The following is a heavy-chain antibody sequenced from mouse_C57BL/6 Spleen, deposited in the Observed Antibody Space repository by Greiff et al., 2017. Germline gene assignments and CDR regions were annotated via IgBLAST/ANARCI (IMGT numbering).Heavy chain of an antibody. CDR1: GYTFTSYW. J-gene: IGHJ2*01. V-gene: IGHV1-52*01. CDR3: ARHGITTVVENNFDY. CDR2: IDPSDSET. Sequence: QVQLQQPGAELVRPGSSVKLSCKASGYTFTSYWMHWVKQRPIQGLEWIGNIDPSDSETHYNQKFKDKATLTVDKSSSTAYMELRSLKSEDSAGYFCARHGITTVVENNFDYWGQGATLTVSS. D-gene: IGHD1-1*01.